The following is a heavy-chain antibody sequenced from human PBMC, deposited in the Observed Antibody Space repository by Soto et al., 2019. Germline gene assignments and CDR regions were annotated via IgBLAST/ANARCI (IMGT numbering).Heavy chain of an antibody. J-gene: IGHJ4*02. CDR1: GGSISSTNYY. Sequence: SETLSLTCTVSGGSISSTNYYWSWIRQPPGKGLEWIGYIYYSGSTYYNPSLKSRVTISVDKSKNQFSLKLTSVTAADTAIYYCARGPNWARFDYWGQGTLVTVSS. V-gene: IGHV4-30-4*01. D-gene: IGHD7-27*01. CDR2: IYYSGST. CDR3: ARGPNWARFDY.